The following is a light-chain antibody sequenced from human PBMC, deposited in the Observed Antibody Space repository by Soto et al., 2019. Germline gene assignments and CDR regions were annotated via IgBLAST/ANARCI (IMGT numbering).Light chain of an antibody. CDR3: GTWDSSLSAVV. V-gene: IGLV1-51*01. J-gene: IGLJ2*01. CDR2: DTY. Sequence: QSVLTQPPSVAAASGQMVTIYCSGSSSNIGNNHVSWYQQVPGTAPRLLIYDTYERPSGLPDRLSGSKSGPSATLGIAGLQTWDEADYYCGTWDSSLSAVVFGGGTQLTVL. CDR1: SSNIGNNH.